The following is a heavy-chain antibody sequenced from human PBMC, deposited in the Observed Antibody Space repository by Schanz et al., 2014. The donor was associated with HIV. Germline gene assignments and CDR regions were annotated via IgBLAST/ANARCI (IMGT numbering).Heavy chain of an antibody. CDR2: IWFDGSNK. CDR3: VRDQSLWGSGYTYFDH. D-gene: IGHD5-12*01. J-gene: IGHJ4*02. Sequence: QVQLVESGGVVVQPVRSLRLSCAASGFTFSSYGMHWVRQVPGKGLEWVAVIWFDGSNKYYGDSVKGRFTIARDNSKNTLYLQMNSLRVEDTAVYHCVRDQSLWGSGYTYFDHWGQGTQVTVSS. CDR1: GFTFSSYG. V-gene: IGHV3-33*01.